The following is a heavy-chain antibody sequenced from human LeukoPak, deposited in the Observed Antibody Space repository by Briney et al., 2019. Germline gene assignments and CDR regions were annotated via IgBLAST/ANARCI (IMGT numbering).Heavy chain of an antibody. J-gene: IGHJ4*02. CDR3: ARDGDFWSFDY. Sequence: GGSLRLSCAASGFTFSSYWMHWVRQAPGKGLVWVSRINTDGSSTSYADSVKGRFTISRDNAKNTLYLQMNSLRAEDTAVYYCARDGDFWSFDYWGQGTLVTVSS. V-gene: IGHV3-74*01. D-gene: IGHD3-3*01. CDR2: INTDGSST. CDR1: GFTFSSYW.